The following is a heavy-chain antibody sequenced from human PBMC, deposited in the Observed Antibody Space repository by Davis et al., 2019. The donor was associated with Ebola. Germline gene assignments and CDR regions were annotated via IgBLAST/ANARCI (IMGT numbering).Heavy chain of an antibody. CDR2: INPSGGGA. D-gene: IGHD3-10*01. CDR3: ARGFGSGVDY. J-gene: IGHJ4*02. CDR1: GYTFINYY. V-gene: IGHV1-46*01. Sequence: ASVKVSCKASGYTFINYYIHWVRQAPGQGLEWMGIINPSGGGANYAQKFQGRVTMTRDTSTSTVYMELSTLTSEDTAMYFCARGFGSGVDYWGQGTLVTVSS.